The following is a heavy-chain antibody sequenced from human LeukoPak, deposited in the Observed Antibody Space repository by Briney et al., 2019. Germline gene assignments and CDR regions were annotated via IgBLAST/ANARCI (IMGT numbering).Heavy chain of an antibody. D-gene: IGHD1-1*01. V-gene: IGHV3-33*03. CDR3: ASAGFRNYYYYYMDV. CDR1: GFSFSKYV. Sequence: PGGSLRLSCAASGFSFSKYVMHWVRQAPGKGLEWVAVIWYDGTNKYYADSVKGRFTISRDNAKNSLYLQMNSLRAEDTAVYYCASAGFRNYYYYYMDVWGKGTTVTVSS. CDR2: IWYDGTNK. J-gene: IGHJ6*03.